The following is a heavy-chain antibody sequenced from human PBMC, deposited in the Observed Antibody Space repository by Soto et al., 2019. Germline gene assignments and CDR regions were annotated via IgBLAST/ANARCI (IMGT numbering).Heavy chain of an antibody. CDR2: IIPIFGTA. CDR1: GGTFSSYA. V-gene: IGHV1-69*13. CDR3: ARGLSNYAHYYYYGMDV. Sequence: SVKVSCKASGGTFSSYAISWVRQAPGQGLEWMGGIIPIFGTANYAQKFQGRVTITADESTSTAYMELSSLRSEDTAVYYCARGLSNYAHYYYYGMDVWGQGTTVTVSS. D-gene: IGHD4-4*01. J-gene: IGHJ6*02.